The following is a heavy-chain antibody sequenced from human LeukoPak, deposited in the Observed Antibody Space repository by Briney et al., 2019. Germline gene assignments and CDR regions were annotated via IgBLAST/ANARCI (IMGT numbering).Heavy chain of an antibody. V-gene: IGHV4-59*08. CDR2: IYVTGT. Sequence: SETLSLTCTVSGGSIGTYYWSWIRQSPGKGLEWVGYIYVTGTRYNPYLQSRVTISLDRSRNQFFLKMSSVTAADTAVYYCARHIGGGIEDMDVWGKGTKVIVSS. D-gene: IGHD3-16*02. CDR3: ARHIGGGIEDMDV. J-gene: IGHJ6*03. CDR1: GGSIGTYY.